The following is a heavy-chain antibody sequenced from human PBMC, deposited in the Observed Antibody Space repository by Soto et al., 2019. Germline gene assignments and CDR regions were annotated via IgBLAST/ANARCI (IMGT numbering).Heavy chain of an antibody. CDR3: ARTPTQFVDSSGWICSFDA. D-gene: IGHD3-22*01. CDR2: SSYSGST. Sequence: QVQLQESGPGLVKPSETLSLTCTVSGGSVTSDSYFWSWIRQPPGKGLEWLGYSSYSGSTNYNPSLKSRVSISVVKSKNQFSLKLTSVTAADTAVYYCARTPTQFVDSSGWICSFDAWGQGNLLTVSS. V-gene: IGHV4-61*01. CDR1: GGSVTSDSYF. J-gene: IGHJ4*02.